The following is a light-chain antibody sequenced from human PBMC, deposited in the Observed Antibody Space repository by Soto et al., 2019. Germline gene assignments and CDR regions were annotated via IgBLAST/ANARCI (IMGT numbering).Light chain of an antibody. J-gene: IGKJ3*01. V-gene: IGKV1-27*01. CDR3: QKYNSVPFT. CDR2: AAS. CDR1: QGIYNY. Sequence: DIPMTQSPSSLSASVGDRVTITCRASQGIYNYLAWYQQRRGKVPKLLIYAASTLQSGVPSRFSGSASGTDFTLTISSLQPEDVATYYCQKYNSVPFTFGPVTKVDIK.